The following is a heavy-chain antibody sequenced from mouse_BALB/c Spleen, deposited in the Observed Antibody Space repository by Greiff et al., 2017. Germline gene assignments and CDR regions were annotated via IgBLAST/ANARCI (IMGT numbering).Heavy chain of an antibody. Sequence: QVQLKESGAELVRPGSSVKISCKASGYAFSSYWMNWVKQRPGQGLEWIGQIYPGDGDTNYNGKFKGKATLTADKSSSTAYMQLSSLTSEDSAVYFCARKEGMTGTWFAYWGQGTLVTVSA. CDR1: GYAFSSYW. CDR3: ARKEGMTGTWFAY. V-gene: IGHV1-80*01. CDR2: IYPGDGDT. J-gene: IGHJ3*01.